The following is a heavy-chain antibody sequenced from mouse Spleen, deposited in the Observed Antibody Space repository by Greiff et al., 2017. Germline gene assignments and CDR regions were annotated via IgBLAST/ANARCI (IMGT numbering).Heavy chain of an antibody. Sequence: EVQLEESEGGLVQPGSSMKLSCTASGFTFSDYYMAWVRQVPEKGLEWVANINHDGSSTYYMDSLKSRFIISRDNAKNILYLQMSSLKSEDTATYYCARSYWAMDYWGQGTSVTVSS. D-gene: IGHD1-1*01. CDR1: GFTFSDYY. CDR2: INHDGSST. J-gene: IGHJ4*01. V-gene: IGHV5-16*01. CDR3: ARSYWAMDY.